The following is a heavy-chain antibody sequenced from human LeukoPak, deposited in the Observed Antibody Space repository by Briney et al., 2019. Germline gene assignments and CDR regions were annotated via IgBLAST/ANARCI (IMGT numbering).Heavy chain of an antibody. J-gene: IGHJ4*02. V-gene: IGHV4-34*01. CDR3: ATNPWGGYCSSTSCHLSY. CDR1: GGSFSGYY. Sequence: SETLSLTCAVYGGSFSGYYWSWIRQPPGKGLEWIGEINHSGSTNYNPSLKSRVTISVDTSKNQFSLKLSSVTAADTAVYYCATNPWGGYCSSTSCHLSYWGQGILVTVSS. D-gene: IGHD2-2*01. CDR2: INHSGST.